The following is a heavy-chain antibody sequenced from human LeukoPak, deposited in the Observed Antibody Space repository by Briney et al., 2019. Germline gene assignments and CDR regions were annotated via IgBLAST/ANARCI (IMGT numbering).Heavy chain of an antibody. CDR2: ISYDGSNK. Sequence: PGGSLRLSCAASGFTFSSYAMHWVRQAPGKGLEWVAVISYDGSNKYYADSVKGRFTISRDNSKNTLYLQMNSLRAEDTAVYYCAKDLYYYGSGSGFDYWGQGTLVTVSS. D-gene: IGHD3-10*01. J-gene: IGHJ4*02. CDR3: AKDLYYYGSGSGFDY. V-gene: IGHV3-30*04. CDR1: GFTFSSYA.